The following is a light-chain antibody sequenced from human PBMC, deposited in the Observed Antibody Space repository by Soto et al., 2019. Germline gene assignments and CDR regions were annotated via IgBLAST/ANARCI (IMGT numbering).Light chain of an antibody. CDR3: MQALQAPLP. J-gene: IGKJ4*01. V-gene: IGKV2-28*01. CDR2: LGS. CDR1: QSLLHSNGYNY. Sequence: DIVMTQSPLSLPVTPGEPASISCRSSQSLLHSNGYNYLDWYLQKPGQSPQLLIYLGSNRASGVPDRFSGSGSGTDFTLKISRVEAEDVGVYYCMQALQAPLPFGGGTEVELK.